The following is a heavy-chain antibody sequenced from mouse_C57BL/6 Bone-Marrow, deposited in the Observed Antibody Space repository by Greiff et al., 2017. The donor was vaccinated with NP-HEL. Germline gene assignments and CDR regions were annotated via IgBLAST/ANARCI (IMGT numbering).Heavy chain of an antibody. D-gene: IGHD2-2*01. Sequence: VQLQQSGPELVKPGASVKISCKASGYAFSSSWMNWVKQRPGKGLEWIGRIYPGDGDTNYNGKFKGKATLTADKSSSTAYMQLSSLTSEDSAVYFCARTGYGYDVWYFDVWGTGTTVTVSS. J-gene: IGHJ1*03. CDR2: IYPGDGDT. V-gene: IGHV1-82*01. CDR1: GYAFSSSW. CDR3: ARTGYGYDVWYFDV.